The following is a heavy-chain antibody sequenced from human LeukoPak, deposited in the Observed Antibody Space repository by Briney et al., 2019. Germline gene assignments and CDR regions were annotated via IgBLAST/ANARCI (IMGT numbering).Heavy chain of an antibody. CDR3: ARGIGYSYGQGGDY. Sequence: PSETLSLTCTVSGYSISSGYYWGWIRPPPGNGLEWIGSIYHSGSTYYNPSLKSRVTISVDTSKNQFSLKLSSVTAADTAVCYCARGIGYSYGQGGDYWGQGTLVTVSS. CDR2: IYHSGST. D-gene: IGHD5-18*01. CDR1: GYSISSGYY. V-gene: IGHV4-38-2*02. J-gene: IGHJ4*02.